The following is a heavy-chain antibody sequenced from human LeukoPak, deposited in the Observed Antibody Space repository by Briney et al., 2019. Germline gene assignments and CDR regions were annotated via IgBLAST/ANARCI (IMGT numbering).Heavy chain of an antibody. J-gene: IGHJ6*02. CDR1: GFTFSSYA. Sequence: GGSLRLSCAASGFTFSSYAMSWVRQAPGKGLEWVSGISWNSGSIGYADSVKGRFTISRDNAKNSLYLQMNSLRAEDTALYYCAKDTEGMDVWGQGTTVTVSS. CDR2: ISWNSGSI. CDR3: AKDTEGMDV. V-gene: IGHV3-9*01.